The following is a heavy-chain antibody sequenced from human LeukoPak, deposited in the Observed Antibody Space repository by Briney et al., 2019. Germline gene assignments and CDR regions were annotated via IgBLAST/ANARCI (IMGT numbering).Heavy chain of an antibody. CDR3: AKDVSSGYYFDY. V-gene: IGHV3-30*18. CDR2: ISYDGSSK. J-gene: IGHJ4*02. D-gene: IGHD6-19*01. Sequence: GGSLRLSCAASGFTFSSYGMHWVRQAPGKGLEWVALISYDGSSKYYADSVKGRFTISRDNSKNTLYLQMNSLRAEDTAVYYCAKDVSSGYYFDYWGQGTLVTVSS. CDR1: GFTFSSYG.